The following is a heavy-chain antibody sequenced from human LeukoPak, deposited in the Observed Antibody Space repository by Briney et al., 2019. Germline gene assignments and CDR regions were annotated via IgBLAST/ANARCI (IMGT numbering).Heavy chain of an antibody. D-gene: IGHD3-10*01. J-gene: IGHJ4*02. CDR2: IYYSGST. Sequence: SETLSLTCTVSGGSISNYWSWIRQPPGKGLEWIGYIYYSGSTNYNPSLKSRVTISVDTSKNQFSLKLSSVTAADTAVYYCARVASGSSYYFDYWGQGTLVTVSS. CDR3: ARVASGSSYYFDY. CDR1: GGSISNY. V-gene: IGHV4-59*01.